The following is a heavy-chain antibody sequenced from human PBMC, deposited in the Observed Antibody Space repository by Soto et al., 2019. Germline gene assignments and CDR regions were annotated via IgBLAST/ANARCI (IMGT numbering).Heavy chain of an antibody. D-gene: IGHD3-9*01. J-gene: IGHJ5*02. Sequence: SETLSLTCAVYGGSFSGDYWNWIRQSPGKGLEWIGEINHSGITNYNPSLKSRATIFVDTSKKQFTLQLTSVTAADTAVYYCARGASTERYFSPSGGAWFDPWGQGPLVTVSS. CDR2: INHSGIT. CDR3: ARGASTERYFSPSGGAWFDP. CDR1: GGSFSGDY. V-gene: IGHV4-34*01.